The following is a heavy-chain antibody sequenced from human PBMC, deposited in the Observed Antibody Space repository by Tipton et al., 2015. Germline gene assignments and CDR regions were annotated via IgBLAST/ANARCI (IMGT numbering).Heavy chain of an antibody. CDR3: ARGWEHDNGDHFDY. D-gene: IGHD4-17*01. Sequence: SLRLSCAASGFTFSSYWMTWVRQAPGKGLEWLGNIKDDGSEAYYVDSVKGRFTISRDNAKSSLYLQLNSLRPEDTAVYYCARGWEHDNGDHFDYWGHGILVTVSS. CDR1: GFTFSSYW. J-gene: IGHJ4*01. V-gene: IGHV3-7*03. CDR2: IKDDGSEA.